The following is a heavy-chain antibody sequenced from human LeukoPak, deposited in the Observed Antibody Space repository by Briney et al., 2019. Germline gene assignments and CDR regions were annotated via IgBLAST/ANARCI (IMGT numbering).Heavy chain of an antibody. J-gene: IGHJ4*02. D-gene: IGHD2-2*01. V-gene: IGHV4-30-4*08. Sequence: LRLSCAASGFTFSSYAMSWIRQPPGKGLEWIGYIYYSGSTYYNPSLKSRVTISVDTSKNQFSLKLSSVTAADTAVYYCARDGGYCSSTSCLLFDYWGQGTLVTVSS. CDR3: ARDGGYCSSTSCLLFDY. CDR2: IYYSGST. CDR1: GFTFSSYA.